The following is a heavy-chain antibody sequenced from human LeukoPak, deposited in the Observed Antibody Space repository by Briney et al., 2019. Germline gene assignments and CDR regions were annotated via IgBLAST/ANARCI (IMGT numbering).Heavy chain of an antibody. CDR2: LYSDGTT. J-gene: IGHJ4*02. CDR1: GFTVSSNY. CDR3: ARAHDTSGYYPYYFDY. Sequence: PGGSLRLSCAASGFTVSSNYMSWVRQAPGKGLQWASVLYSDGTTLYADSVKGRFTISRDNSKNTLSLQMNSLRAEDTAVYYCARAHDTSGYYPYYFDYWGQGTLVTVSS. V-gene: IGHV3-66*01. D-gene: IGHD3-22*01.